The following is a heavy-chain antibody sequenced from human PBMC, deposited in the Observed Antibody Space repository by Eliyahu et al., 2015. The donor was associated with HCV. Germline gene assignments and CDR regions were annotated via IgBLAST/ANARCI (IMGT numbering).Heavy chain of an antibody. Sequence: EVQLLESGGGLVQPGGSLRLSCAASGFTFSSYAMTWVRQAPGKGLEWVSGISXRGGSTYYADSVKGRFTISRDKSKNTLDLQMNSLRAEDTAVYYCAKDRSIVGPTALDYWGQGTLVTVSS. CDR1: GFTFSSYA. CDR3: AKDRSIVGPTALDY. V-gene: IGHV3-23*01. CDR2: ISXRGGST. D-gene: IGHD1-26*01. J-gene: IGHJ4*02.